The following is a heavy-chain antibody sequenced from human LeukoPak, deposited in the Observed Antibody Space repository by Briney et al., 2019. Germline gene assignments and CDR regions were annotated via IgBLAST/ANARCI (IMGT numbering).Heavy chain of an antibody. Sequence: SETLSLTCTVSGGSISSSSYYWGWIRQPPGKGLEWIGSTYYSGSTYYNPSLKSRVTISVDTSKNQFSLKLSSVTAADTAVYYCARHYYYDSSGYPLPYAFDIWGQGTMVTVSS. CDR2: TYYSGST. V-gene: IGHV4-39*01. J-gene: IGHJ3*02. CDR1: GGSISSSSYY. CDR3: ARHYYYDSSGYPLPYAFDI. D-gene: IGHD3-22*01.